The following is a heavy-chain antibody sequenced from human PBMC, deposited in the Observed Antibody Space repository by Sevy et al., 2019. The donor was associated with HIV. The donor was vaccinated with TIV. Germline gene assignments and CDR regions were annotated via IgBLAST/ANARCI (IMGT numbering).Heavy chain of an antibody. CDR2: LKSDVYGGTV. V-gene: IGHV3-49*04. Sequence: GGSLRLSCTASGFTFGDYCMSWVRQAPGKGLEWVAFLKSDVYGGTVDNAASVRGRFVISRDDSKTIAYLKMNDLKTEDTGVYYCTRWKAAQSIFDYWGQGALVTVSS. J-gene: IGHJ4*02. CDR1: GFTFGDYC. D-gene: IGHD6-13*01. CDR3: TRWKAAQSIFDY.